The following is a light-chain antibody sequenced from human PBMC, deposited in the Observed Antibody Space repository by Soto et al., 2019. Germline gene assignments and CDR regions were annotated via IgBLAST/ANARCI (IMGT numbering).Light chain of an antibody. Sequence: QAVVTQPASVSGSPGQSITISCTGTGSDIGAYDFVSWYQHHPGKAPKLLVYDVRHRPSGVSIRFSGSKSGNTASLTISGLQPEDEAHYYCSSYTNTGTLVVFGGGTKLTVL. CDR3: SSYTNTGTLVV. CDR2: DVR. J-gene: IGLJ2*01. V-gene: IGLV2-14*03. CDR1: GSDIGAYDF.